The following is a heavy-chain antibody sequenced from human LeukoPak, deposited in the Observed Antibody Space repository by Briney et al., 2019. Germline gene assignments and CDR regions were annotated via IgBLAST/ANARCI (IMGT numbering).Heavy chain of an antibody. V-gene: IGHV5-51*01. CDR1: GYPFTNYW. CDR3: ARHLDGYNPFDY. J-gene: IGHJ4*02. D-gene: IGHD5-24*01. CDR2: TYPLNSDT. Sequence: GESLRISCKGSGYPFTNYWIAWVRQMPGKGLECMGITYPLNSDTRYSPSFQGQVTISADTSVSTAYLQWSSLKASDTAIYYCARHLDGYNPFDYWGQGTLVTVSS.